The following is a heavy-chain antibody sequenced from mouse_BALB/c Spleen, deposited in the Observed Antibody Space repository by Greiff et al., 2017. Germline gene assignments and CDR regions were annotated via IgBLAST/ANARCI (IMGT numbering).Heavy chain of an antibody. J-gene: IGHJ3*01. CDR1: GFTFSNYW. D-gene: IGHD2-14*01. V-gene: IGHV6-6*02. CDR3: TRTYYRYAWFAY. Sequence: EVKVEESGGGLVQPGGSMKLSCVASGFTFSNYWMNWVRQSPEKGLEWVAEIRLKSNNYATHYAESVKGRFTISRDDSKSSVYLQMNNLRAEDTGIYYCTRTYYRYAWFAYWGQGTLVTVSA. CDR2: IRLKSNNYAT.